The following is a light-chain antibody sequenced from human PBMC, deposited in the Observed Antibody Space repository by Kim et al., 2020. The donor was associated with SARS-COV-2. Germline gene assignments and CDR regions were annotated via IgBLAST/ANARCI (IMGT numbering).Light chain of an antibody. CDR2: SAS. Sequence: DIQMTQFPSSLSASIGDRVTITCRSSQSILTYLNWYQQKPGKAPMLLIYSASTLQSGVPSRFSGSASGTDFTLTINSLQPADFATYYCQQSYSTVGTFGGGTKLEIK. CDR3: QQSYSTVGT. J-gene: IGKJ4*01. V-gene: IGKV1-39*01. CDR1: QSILTY.